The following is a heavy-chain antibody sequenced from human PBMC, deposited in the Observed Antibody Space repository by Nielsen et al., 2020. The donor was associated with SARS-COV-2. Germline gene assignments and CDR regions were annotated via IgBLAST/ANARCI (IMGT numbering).Heavy chain of an antibody. J-gene: IGHJ5*02. CDR2: IYYSGST. CDR3: ARQITMIVVVITTAEYNWFDP. V-gene: IGHV4-39*01. CDR1: GGSISSSSYY. Sequence: GSLRLSCTVSGGSISSSSYYWGWIRQPPGKGLEWIGSIYYSGSTYYNPSLKSRVTISVDTSKNQFSLKLSSVTAADTAVYYCARQITMIVVVITTAEYNWFDPWGQGTLVTVSS. D-gene: IGHD3-22*01.